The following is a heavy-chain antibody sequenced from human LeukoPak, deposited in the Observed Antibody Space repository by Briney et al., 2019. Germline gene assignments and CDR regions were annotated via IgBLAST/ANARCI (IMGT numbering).Heavy chain of an antibody. CDR3: ARCGGDSCYSRPPDF. J-gene: IGHJ4*02. Sequence: GGSLRLSCAASGFTFRTYAMTWVRQAPGKGLEWVSAITDTGGDTKYADPVKGRFTISRDNSANTLFLQMNSLRDGDTAIYYCARCGGDSCYSRPPDFWGQGTLVIVSS. D-gene: IGHD2-21*01. V-gene: IGHV3-23*01. CDR2: ITDTGGDT. CDR1: GFTFRTYA.